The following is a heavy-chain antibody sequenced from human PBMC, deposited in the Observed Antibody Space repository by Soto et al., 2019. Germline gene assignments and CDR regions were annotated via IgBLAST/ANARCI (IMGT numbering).Heavy chain of an antibody. D-gene: IGHD2-15*01. V-gene: IGHV3-23*01. Sequence: GGSLRLSCAASGFTFSSYAMSWVRQAPGKGLEWVSAISGSGGSTYYAGSLKGRFTISRDNSKNTLYLQMNSLRAEDTAVYYCAKDRRRGVVAATSNWFDPWGQGTLVTVSS. CDR1: GFTFSSYA. CDR2: ISGSGGST. J-gene: IGHJ5*02. CDR3: AKDRRRGVVAATSNWFDP.